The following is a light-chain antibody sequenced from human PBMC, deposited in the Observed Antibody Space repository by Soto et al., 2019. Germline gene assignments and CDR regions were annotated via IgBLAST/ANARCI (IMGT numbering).Light chain of an antibody. CDR1: SSDVGGYNY. J-gene: IGLJ2*01. V-gene: IGLV2-8*01. Sequence: QSALTQPPSASGSXXQSVTXXCTGTSSDVGGYNYVSWYQQHPGKAPKLMIYEVSKRPSGVPDRFSGSKSGNTASLTVSGLQAEDEADYYCSSYAGSNNYVVFGGGTKLTVL. CDR2: EVS. CDR3: SSYAGSNNYVV.